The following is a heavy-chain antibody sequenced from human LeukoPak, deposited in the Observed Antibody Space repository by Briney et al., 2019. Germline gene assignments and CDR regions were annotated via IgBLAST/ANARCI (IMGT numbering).Heavy chain of an antibody. CDR2: ISAYNGNT. CDR1: GYTFTTYG. D-gene: IGHD3-22*01. Sequence: ASVKVSCKASGYTFTTYGISWVRQAPGQGLEWMGWISAYNGNTNYAQNLQGRVTMTTDTSTSTAYMELRSLRSDDTAVYYCARLRYYYDSSGPAPFDYWGQGTLVTVSS. J-gene: IGHJ4*02. V-gene: IGHV1-18*01. CDR3: ARLRYYYDSSGPAPFDY.